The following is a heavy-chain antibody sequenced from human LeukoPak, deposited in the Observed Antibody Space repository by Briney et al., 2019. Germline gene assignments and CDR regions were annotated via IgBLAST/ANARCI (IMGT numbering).Heavy chain of an antibody. V-gene: IGHV3-66*01. CDR3: ARDSIEYSSSSLYYYGMDV. CDR2: IYSGGST. CDR1: GFTVSSNY. D-gene: IGHD6-6*01. Sequence: GGSLRLSCAASGFTVSSNYMSWVRQAPGKGLEWDSVIYSGGSTYYADSVKGRFTISRDNSKHTLYLQMNSLRAEDTAVYYCARDSIEYSSSSLYYYGMDVWGQGTTVTVSS. J-gene: IGHJ6*02.